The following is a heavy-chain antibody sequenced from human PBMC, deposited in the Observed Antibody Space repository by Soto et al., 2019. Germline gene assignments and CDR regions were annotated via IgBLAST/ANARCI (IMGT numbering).Heavy chain of an antibody. J-gene: IGHJ5*02. CDR3: ARESDYDFWSAPRWFDP. CDR2: INAGNGNT. Sequence: GASVKVSCKASGYTFTSYAMHWVRQAPGQRLEWMGWINAGNGNTKYSQKFQGRVTITADESTSTAYMELSSLRSEDTAVYYCARESDYDFWSAPRWFDPWGQGTLVTVSS. D-gene: IGHD3-3*01. CDR1: GYTFTSYA. V-gene: IGHV1-3*01.